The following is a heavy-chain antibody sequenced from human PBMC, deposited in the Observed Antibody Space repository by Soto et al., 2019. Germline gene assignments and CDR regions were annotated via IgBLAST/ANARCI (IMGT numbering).Heavy chain of an antibody. D-gene: IGHD6-13*01. V-gene: IGHV6-1*01. CDR1: GDSVSSNSAT. CDR3: TRGGIAAAYNWFDP. J-gene: IGHJ5*02. Sequence: SQTLSLTCAISGDSVSSNSATWNWIRQSPLRGLDWLGRTYYRSKCFNDYAVFVKSRITINPDTSKNQFSLQLNSVTPEDTAMYYCTRGGIAAAYNWFDPWGQGTLVTSPQ. CDR2: TYYRSKCFN.